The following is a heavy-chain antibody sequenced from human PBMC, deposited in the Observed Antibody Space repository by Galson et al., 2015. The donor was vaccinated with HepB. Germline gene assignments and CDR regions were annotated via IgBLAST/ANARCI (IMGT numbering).Heavy chain of an antibody. Sequence: SVNVSCKASGYTFTVYYMLWVRQAPGQGLEWMGWINPNSGGTNYAQKFQRRVTMTRDTSISTAYMELSRLRPDDTAVYYCARDLLKPAKGGGITMIVVVTTGDWGQGTLVTVSS. CDR3: ARDLLKPAKGGGITMIVVVTTGD. J-gene: IGHJ4*02. CDR1: GYTFTVYY. V-gene: IGHV1-2*02. D-gene: IGHD3-22*01. CDR2: INPNSGGT.